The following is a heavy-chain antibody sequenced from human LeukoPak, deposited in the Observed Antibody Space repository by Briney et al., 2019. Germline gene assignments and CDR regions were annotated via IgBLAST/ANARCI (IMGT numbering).Heavy chain of an antibody. CDR3: ARDPADPYYDTPGEDY. CDR1: GYTFTSYG. V-gene: IGHV1-18*01. D-gene: IGHD3-9*01. J-gene: IGHJ4*02. CDR2: ISAYNGNT. Sequence: GASVKVSCKASGYTFTSYGISWVRQAPGQGLEWMGWISAYNGNTNYAQKLQGRVTMTTDTSTSTAYMELRSLRSDVTAVYYCARDPADPYYDTPGEDYWGQGTLVTVSS.